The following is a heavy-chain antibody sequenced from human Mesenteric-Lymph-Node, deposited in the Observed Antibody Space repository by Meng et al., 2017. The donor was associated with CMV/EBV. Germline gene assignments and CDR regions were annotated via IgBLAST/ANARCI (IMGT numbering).Heavy chain of an antibody. V-gene: IGHV3-20*04. D-gene: IGHD3-10*01. CDR3: AREFGF. Sequence: GESLKISCAASGFTFDDYGMSWVRQTPGKGLVWVSGINCNGGNTGYADSVKGRFTTSRDTAKNSLYLQMNSLRAEDTAVYYCAREFGFWGLGTLVTVSS. CDR2: INCNGGNT. J-gene: IGHJ4*02. CDR1: GFTFDDYG.